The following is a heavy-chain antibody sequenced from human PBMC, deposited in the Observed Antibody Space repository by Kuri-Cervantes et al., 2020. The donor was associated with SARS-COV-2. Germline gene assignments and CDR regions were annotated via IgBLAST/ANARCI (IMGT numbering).Heavy chain of an antibody. CDR2: IIPIFGTA. V-gene: IGHV1-69*13. Sequence: SVKVSCKASGGTFSSYAISWVRRAPGQGLEWMGGIIPIFGTANYAQKFQGRVTIAADESTSTAYMELSSLRSVDRAVYYCARGQGTNGVHYGMDVWGQGTTVTVSS. CDR3: ARGQGTNGVHYGMDV. CDR1: GGTFSSYA. J-gene: IGHJ6*02. D-gene: IGHD2-8*01.